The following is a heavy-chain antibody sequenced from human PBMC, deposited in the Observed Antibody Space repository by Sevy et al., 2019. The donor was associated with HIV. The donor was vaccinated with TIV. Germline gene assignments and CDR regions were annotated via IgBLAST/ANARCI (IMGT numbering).Heavy chain of an antibody. V-gene: IGHV1-2*02. D-gene: IGHD2-15*01. CDR3: AREDIVVVVAATDHGMDV. CDR1: GYTFTGYY. Sequence: ASVKVSCKASGYTFTGYYMHWVRQAPGQGLEWMGWINPNSGGTNYAQKFQGRVTMTRDTSISTAYMELSRLRSDDTAVYYCAREDIVVVVAATDHGMDVWGQGTTVTVSS. J-gene: IGHJ6*02. CDR2: INPNSGGT.